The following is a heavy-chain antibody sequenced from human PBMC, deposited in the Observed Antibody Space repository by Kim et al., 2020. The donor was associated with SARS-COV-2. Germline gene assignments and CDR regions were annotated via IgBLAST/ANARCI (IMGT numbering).Heavy chain of an antibody. CDR2: IYYSGST. D-gene: IGHD3-22*01. V-gene: IGHV4-39*01. CDR3: STYYYDSSGYYADY. Sequence: SETLSLTCTVSGGSISSSSYYWGWIRQPPGKGLEWIGSIYYSGSTYYNPSLKSRVTISVDTSKNQFSLKLSSVTAADTAVYYCSTYYYDSSGYYADYWGQGTLVTVSS. CDR1: GGSISSSSYY. J-gene: IGHJ4*02.